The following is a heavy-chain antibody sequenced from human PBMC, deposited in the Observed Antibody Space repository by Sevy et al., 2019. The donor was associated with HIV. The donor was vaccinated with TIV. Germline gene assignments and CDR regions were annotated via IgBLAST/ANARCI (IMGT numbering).Heavy chain of an antibody. CDR1: GFTFSSYR. CDR2: ISSTSGYI. J-gene: IGHJ4*02. CDR3: ARAVLEISTWRSDY. D-gene: IGHD1-1*01. V-gene: IGHV3-21*01. Sequence: GGCLRLSCAASGFTFSSYRMTWVRQAPGKGLEWVSCISSTSGYINYADSVKGRFTISRDNAKNLLYLQMDSLRVEDTAVYYCARAVLEISTWRSDYWGQGTLVTVSS.